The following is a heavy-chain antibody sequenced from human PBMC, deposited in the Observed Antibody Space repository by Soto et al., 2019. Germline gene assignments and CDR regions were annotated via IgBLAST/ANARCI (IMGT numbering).Heavy chain of an antibody. CDR1: GFTFDDYA. CDR2: ISWNSGSI. Sequence: EVQLVESGGGLVQPGRSLRLSCAPSGFTFDDYAMHWVRQAPGKGLEWVSGISWNSGSIGYADSVKGRFTISRDNAKNSLYLQMNSLRAEDTALYYCAKDKQPRIAVAGDYWGQGTLVTVSS. V-gene: IGHV3-9*01. D-gene: IGHD6-19*01. CDR3: AKDKQPRIAVAGDY. J-gene: IGHJ4*02.